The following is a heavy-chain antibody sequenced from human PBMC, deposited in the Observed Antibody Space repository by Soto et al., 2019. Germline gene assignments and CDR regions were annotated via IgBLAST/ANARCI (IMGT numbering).Heavy chain of an antibody. CDR1: GFTFSSYW. CDR2: INSDGSST. Sequence: PGGSLRLSCAASGFTFSSYWMHWVRQAPGKGLVWVSRINSDGSSTNYADSVKGRFTISRDNAKNTLYLQMNSLRAEDTAVYYCARDDVLCDGGRCYGVPLDVWGKGTTVTVSS. J-gene: IGHJ6*04. CDR3: ARDDVLCDGGRCYGVPLDV. D-gene: IGHD2-15*01. V-gene: IGHV3-74*01.